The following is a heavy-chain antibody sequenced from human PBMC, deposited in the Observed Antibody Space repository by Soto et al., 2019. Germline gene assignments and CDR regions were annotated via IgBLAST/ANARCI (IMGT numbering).Heavy chain of an antibody. J-gene: IGHJ4*02. D-gene: IGHD3-22*01. V-gene: IGHV3-30*18. CDR2: ISYDGSNK. CDR3: AKDNSYHDITVHYVFDS. CDR1: GFSFSSYG. Sequence: QVQLVESGGGVVQPGTSLRLSCAASGFSFSSYGMHWVRQTPGKGLEWVAGISYDGSNKYYVDSMKGRLTISRDNSKNTRDLQTNSLRAEHTAVYSWAKDNSYHDITVHYVFDSWGQGTLVTVSP.